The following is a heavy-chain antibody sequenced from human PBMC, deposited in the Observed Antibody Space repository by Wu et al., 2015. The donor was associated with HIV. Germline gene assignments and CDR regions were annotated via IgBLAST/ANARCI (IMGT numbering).Heavy chain of an antibody. Sequence: QEQLVQSGAKLKKPGASVRVSCKASGYTFTDYYMHWVRQAPGQGLEWMGWINPNSGATNYAKKFQGRVTLTRDTSISTAYLEVSRLRSDDTAVYYCARAKPRYYYDSSGYVGDDAFDIWGQGTMVTVSS. CDR2: INPNSGAT. CDR1: GYTFTDYY. V-gene: IGHV1-2*02. D-gene: IGHD3-22*01. CDR3: ARAKPRYYYDSSGYVGDDAFDI. J-gene: IGHJ3*02.